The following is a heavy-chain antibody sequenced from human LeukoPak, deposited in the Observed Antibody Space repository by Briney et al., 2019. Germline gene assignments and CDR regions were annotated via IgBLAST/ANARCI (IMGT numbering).Heavy chain of an antibody. V-gene: IGHV4-59*02. CDR1: GDSVSTYY. D-gene: IGHD5-12*01. CDR3: ATGKGYHYY. CDR2: IYYSGST. Sequence: SETLSLTCTVSGDSVSTYYWNWIRQPPGKGLEWIGNIYYSGSTDYNPSLKSRVTISVDTSKNQISLRLGSVTAADTAVYYCATGKGYHYYWGQGTLVTVSP. J-gene: IGHJ4*02.